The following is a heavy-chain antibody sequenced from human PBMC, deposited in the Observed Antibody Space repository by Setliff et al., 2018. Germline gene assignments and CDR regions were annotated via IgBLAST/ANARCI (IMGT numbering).Heavy chain of an antibody. J-gene: IGHJ5*02. D-gene: IGHD3-10*01. CDR1: GYSFSTCW. V-gene: IGHV5-51*01. Sequence: LGESLKISCKGSGYSFSTCWIGWVRQMPGKGLEWMGIIYPGDSITRYSPSFQGQVTISVDKSINTAYLQWSSLRASDTAIYYCARHPYYYGSGTYLDNNNRWFDPWGQGTQVTV. CDR3: ARHPYYYGSGTYLDNNNRWFDP. CDR2: IYPGDSIT.